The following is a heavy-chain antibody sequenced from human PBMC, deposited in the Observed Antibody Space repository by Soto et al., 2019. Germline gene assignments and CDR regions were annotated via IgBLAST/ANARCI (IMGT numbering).Heavy chain of an antibody. Sequence: SETLSLTCTVSGGSIRNVYWSWIWRAPGKGLEWIGFIFHSGNAKYNPSLKSRVTISVDTSKNQFSLSLDSVTAADTAVYFCARAHAPTLPFDYWGQGTLATVSS. J-gene: IGHJ4*01. CDR3: ARAHAPTLPFDY. V-gene: IGHV4-59*01. D-gene: IGHD2-15*01. CDR2: IFHSGNA. CDR1: GGSIRNVY.